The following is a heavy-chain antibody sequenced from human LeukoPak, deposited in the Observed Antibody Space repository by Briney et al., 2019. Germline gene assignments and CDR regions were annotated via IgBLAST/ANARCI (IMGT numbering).Heavy chain of an antibody. CDR2: IGTAGDT. V-gene: IGHV3-13*01. J-gene: IGHJ3*02. D-gene: IGHD2-15*01. CDR1: GFTFSSYD. CDR3: ARAIPGRGALDI. Sequence: GGSLRLSCAASGFTFSSYDMHWVRQATGKGLEWVSAIGTAGDTYYPGSVKGRFTISRENAKNSLYLQMNSLRAGDTAVYYCARAIPGRGALDIWGQGTMVTVSS.